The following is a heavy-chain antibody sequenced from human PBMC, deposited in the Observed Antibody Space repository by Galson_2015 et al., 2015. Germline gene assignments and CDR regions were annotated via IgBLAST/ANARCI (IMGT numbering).Heavy chain of an antibody. CDR3: ASDYGDYAKFDY. V-gene: IGHV1-69*02. CDR2: IIPILGIA. Sequence: SVKVSCKASGGTFSSYTISWVRQAPGQGLEWMGRIIPILGIANYAQKFQGRVTITADKSTSTAYMELSSLRSEDTAVYYCASDYGDYAKFDYWGQGTLVTVSS. J-gene: IGHJ4*02. CDR1: GGTFSSYT. D-gene: IGHD4-17*01.